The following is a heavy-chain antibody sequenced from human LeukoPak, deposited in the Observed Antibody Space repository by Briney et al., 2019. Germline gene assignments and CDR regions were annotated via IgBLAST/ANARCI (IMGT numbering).Heavy chain of an antibody. V-gene: IGHV3-21*01. CDR2: ISSSSSYI. CDR3: ARGYCSSTSCYGVRDY. J-gene: IGHJ4*02. CDR1: GFTFSSYS. Sequence: GGSLRLSCAASGFTFSSYSMNWVRQAPGKGLEWVSSISSSSSYIYYADSVTGRFTISRDNAKNSLYLQMNSLRAEDTAVYYCARGYCSSTSCYGVRDYWGQGTLVTVSS. D-gene: IGHD2-2*01.